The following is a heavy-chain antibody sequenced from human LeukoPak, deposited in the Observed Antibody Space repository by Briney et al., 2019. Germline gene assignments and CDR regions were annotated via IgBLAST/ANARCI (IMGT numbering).Heavy chain of an antibody. D-gene: IGHD2-8*01. CDR3: ARNPMVYASPHWFDP. Sequence: PGGSLRLSCAASGFTFHDYGMSWVRQAPGKGLEWVSCINCSGGSIVYADSVKGRFTISRDNAKNSLYLQMNSLRAEDTALYYCARNPMVYASPHWFDPWGQGTLVTVSS. J-gene: IGHJ5*02. V-gene: IGHV3-20*04. CDR1: GFTFHDYG. CDR2: INCSGGSI.